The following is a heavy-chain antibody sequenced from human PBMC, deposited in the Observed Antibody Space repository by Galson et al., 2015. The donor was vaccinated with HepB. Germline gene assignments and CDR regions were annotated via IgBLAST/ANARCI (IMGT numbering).Heavy chain of an antibody. CDR3: AHRPGYSSRWDQGAWDWFDS. CDR2: IYWDDDK. J-gene: IGHJ5*01. Sequence: PALVKPTQTLTLTCTFSGFSLSTTGVGVGWIRQPPGKALEWLALIYWDDDKRYTSSLKNRLTITKDTSKNQVVLSITNMDPVDTATYYCAHRPGYSSRWDQGAWDWFDSWGQGTLVTVSS. D-gene: IGHD6-13*01. V-gene: IGHV2-5*02. CDR1: GFSLSTTGVG.